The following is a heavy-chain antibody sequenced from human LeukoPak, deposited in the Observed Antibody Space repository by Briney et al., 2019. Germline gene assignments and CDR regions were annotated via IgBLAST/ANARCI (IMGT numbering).Heavy chain of an antibody. CDR3: AKGGDGYNYYFDY. CDR2: ISGSGGSI. J-gene: IGHJ4*02. CDR1: GFTFSDYA. D-gene: IGHD5-24*01. Sequence: GSLRLSCTASGFTFSDYAMSWVRQAPGKGLEWVSGISGSGGSIRYADSVKGRFIISRDNSKNTLYLQMSSLRAEDTAVYYCAKGGDGYNYYFDYWGQETLVTVSS. V-gene: IGHV3-23*01.